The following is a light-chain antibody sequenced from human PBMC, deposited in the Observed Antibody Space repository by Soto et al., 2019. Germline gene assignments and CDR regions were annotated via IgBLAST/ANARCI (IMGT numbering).Light chain of an antibody. J-gene: IGLJ2*01. CDR2: DVT. CDR3: CSYAGSYTGV. V-gene: IGLV2-11*01. Sequence: QSALTQPRSVSGSPGQSVTISCTGTSGDVGGYNYVSWYQQHPGKAPKLMIYDVTKRPSGVPYRFSGSKSGNTASLTISGLQAEDEADYYCCSYAGSYTGVFGGGTKLTVL. CDR1: SGDVGGYNY.